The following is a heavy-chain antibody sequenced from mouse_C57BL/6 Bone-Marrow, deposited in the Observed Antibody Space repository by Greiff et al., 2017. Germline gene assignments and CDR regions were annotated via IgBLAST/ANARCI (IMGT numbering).Heavy chain of an antibody. D-gene: IGHD1-1*01. V-gene: IGHV5-4*03. CDR1: GFTFSSYA. J-gene: IGHJ4*01. CDR2: ISDGGSYT. CDR3: ARAIYYGSRTGYYAMDD. Sequence: EVMLVESGGGLVKPGGSLKLSCAASGFTFSSYAMSWVRQTPEKRLEWVATISDGGSYTYYPDNVKGRFTISRDNAKNNLYLQMSHLKSEDTAMYYCARAIYYGSRTGYYAMDDWGQGTSVTVSS.